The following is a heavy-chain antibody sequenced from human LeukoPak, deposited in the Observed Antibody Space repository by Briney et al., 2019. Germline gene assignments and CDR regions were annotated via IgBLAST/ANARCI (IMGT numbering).Heavy chain of an antibody. J-gene: IGHJ4*02. Sequence: GGSLRLSCAASGFTVSSNYMNWVRQAPGKGLEWVSVIYSGGSTYYADSVKGRFTISRDNSKNTLYLQMNSLRAEDTAVYYCARLIAASRSDDYWGQGTLVTVSS. CDR1: GFTVSSNY. D-gene: IGHD6-13*01. CDR3: ARLIAASRSDDY. CDR2: IYSGGST. V-gene: IGHV3-66*04.